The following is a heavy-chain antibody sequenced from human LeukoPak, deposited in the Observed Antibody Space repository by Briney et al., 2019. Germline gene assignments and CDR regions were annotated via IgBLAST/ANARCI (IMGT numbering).Heavy chain of an antibody. CDR1: RGTFSSYD. V-gene: IGHV1-69*04. CDR2: IFSASGMA. Sequence: SVKVSCKASRGTFSSYDISWVRQAPGQGLEWMGRIFSASGMANYAQKFQGRLTFTADRSTNTAYMDLSGLRGDDTAIYYCAREGSGWFVSWAQGTLVTVSS. J-gene: IGHJ5*01. CDR3: AREGSGWFVS. D-gene: IGHD6-19*01.